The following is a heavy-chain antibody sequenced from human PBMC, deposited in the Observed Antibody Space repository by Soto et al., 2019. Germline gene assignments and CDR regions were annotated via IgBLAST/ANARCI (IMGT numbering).Heavy chain of an antibody. J-gene: IGHJ4*02. V-gene: IGHV1-18*01. CDR1: GYTFSSRY. Sequence: QVQLVQSGGEVKKPGASVKVSCKASGYTFSSRYINWVRQAPGQGLEWMGWISAYNGNTDYAQNFQGRVTKTTDTSTNTAYMELRSLTSDDTAVYYCARGGQWDFLSDYWGQGTLVTVSS. D-gene: IGHD1-26*01. CDR2: ISAYNGNT. CDR3: ARGGQWDFLSDY.